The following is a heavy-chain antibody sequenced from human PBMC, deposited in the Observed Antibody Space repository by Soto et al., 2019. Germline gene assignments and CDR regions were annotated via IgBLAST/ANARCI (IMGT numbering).Heavy chain of an antibody. V-gene: IGHV3-74*01. CDR3: ARVAGVNGDYVNWFDP. D-gene: IGHD4-17*01. CDR2: INSDGSST. CDR1: GFTFSTYW. J-gene: IGHJ5*02. Sequence: GGSLRLSCAASGFTFSTYWMHWVRQAPGKGLVWVSRINSDGSSTTYADSVKGRFTISIDNAKNTLYLQMNSLRAEDSAVYYCARVAGVNGDYVNWFDPWGQGT.